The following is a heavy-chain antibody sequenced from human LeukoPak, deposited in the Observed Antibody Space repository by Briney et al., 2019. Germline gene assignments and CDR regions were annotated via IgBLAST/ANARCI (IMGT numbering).Heavy chain of an antibody. V-gene: IGHV3-74*01. CDR3: ARGIASSRSVAIDL. D-gene: IGHD6-13*01. Sequence: GGSLRLSCAASEFPFSSHWMYWVRRAPGKGLVWVARLSSVGSTTRHADSVKGRFTISRDNAKSTLYLQMDSLRVEDTALYYCARGIASSRSVAIDLWGRGTLVVVSS. CDR2: LSSVGSTT. J-gene: IGHJ4*02. CDR1: EFPFSSHW.